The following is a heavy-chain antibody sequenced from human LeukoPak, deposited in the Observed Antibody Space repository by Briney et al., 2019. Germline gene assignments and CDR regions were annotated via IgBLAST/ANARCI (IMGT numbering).Heavy chain of an antibody. J-gene: IGHJ4*02. CDR2: INHCGST. CDR3: AIPRNYYDSSGYALDY. CDR1: GGSFSGYY. D-gene: IGHD3-22*01. Sequence: PSETLSLTCAVYGGSFSGYYWSWIRQPPGKGPEWIGEINHCGSTNYNPSLRSRVTISVDTSKNQFSLKLSSVTAADTAVYYCAIPRNYYDSSGYALDYWGQGTLVTVSS. V-gene: IGHV4-34*01.